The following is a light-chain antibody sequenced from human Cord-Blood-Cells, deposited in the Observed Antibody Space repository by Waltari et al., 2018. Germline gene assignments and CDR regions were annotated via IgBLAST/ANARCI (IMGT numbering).Light chain of an antibody. J-gene: IGLJ1*01. V-gene: IGLV3-1*01. CDR3: QAWDSSTYV. CDR1: KLGVKY. Sequence: SYELTQPPSVSVSPGQTASITGSGDKLGVKYACWYQQKPGQSPVLVIYQDSKRPSGIPERFSGSNSGNTATLTISGTQAMDEADYYCQAWDSSTYVFGTGTKVTVL. CDR2: QDS.